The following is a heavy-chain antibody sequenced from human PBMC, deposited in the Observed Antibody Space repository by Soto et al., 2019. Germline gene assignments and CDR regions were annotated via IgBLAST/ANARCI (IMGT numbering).Heavy chain of an antibody. CDR1: GGTFSSYA. D-gene: IGHD2-21*02. CDR3: AGSAVVTAIRAIDYYYGKDV. Sequence: SVKVSCKASGGTFSSYAISWVRHAPGQGLEWMGGIIPIFGTANYAQKFQGRVTITADESTSTAYMELSSLRSEDTAVYYCAGSAVVTAIRAIDYYYGKDVWGQGTTVTVSS. V-gene: IGHV1-69*13. J-gene: IGHJ6*02. CDR2: IIPIFGTA.